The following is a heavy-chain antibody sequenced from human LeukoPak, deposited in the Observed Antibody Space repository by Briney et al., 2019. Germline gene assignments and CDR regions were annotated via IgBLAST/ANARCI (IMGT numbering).Heavy chain of an antibody. CDR1: GYTFTSYA. D-gene: IGHD6-13*01. V-gene: IGHV1-3*01. Sequence: GASVKVSCKASGYTFTSYAMHWVRQAPGQRLEWMGWINAGNGNTKYSQKFQGRVTITRDTSASTAYMELSSLRSEDTAVYYCARGLQIAAAGTYYYYGMDVWGQGTTVTVSS. CDR3: ARGLQIAAAGTYYYYGMDV. J-gene: IGHJ6*02. CDR2: INAGNGNT.